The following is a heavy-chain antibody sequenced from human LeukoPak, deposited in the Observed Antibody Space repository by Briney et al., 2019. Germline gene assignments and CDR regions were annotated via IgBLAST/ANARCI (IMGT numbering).Heavy chain of an antibody. CDR1: GFTFDDYA. V-gene: IGHV3-43*02. CDR2: ISGDGGST. D-gene: IGHD3-22*01. CDR3: AKDTYYYDSSGYEGPSFDY. Sequence: PGGSPRLSCAASGFTFDDYAMHWVRQAPGKGLEWVSLISGDGGSTYYADSVKGRFTISRDNSKNSLYLQMNSLRTEDTALYYRAKDTYYYDSSGYEGPSFDYWGQGTLVTVSS. J-gene: IGHJ4*02.